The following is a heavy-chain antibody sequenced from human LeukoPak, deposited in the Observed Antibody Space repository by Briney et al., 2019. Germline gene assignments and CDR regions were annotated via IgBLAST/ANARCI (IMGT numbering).Heavy chain of an antibody. CDR1: GFTFSNYW. CDR3: ASASSHRIAAGGDY. D-gene: IGHD6-13*01. J-gene: IGHJ4*02. V-gene: IGHV3-74*01. Sequence: GGSLRRSCAASGFTFSNYWMHWVRQAPGKGLVWVSRINSDGSSRNYADSVKGRFTISRDNAKNTLYLQMNSLRAEDTAVYYCASASSHRIAAGGDYWGQGTLVAVSS. CDR2: INSDGSSR.